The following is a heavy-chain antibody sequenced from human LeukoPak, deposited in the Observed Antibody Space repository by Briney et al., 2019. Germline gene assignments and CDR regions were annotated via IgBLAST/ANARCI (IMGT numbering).Heavy chain of an antibody. V-gene: IGHV1-2*06. CDR1: GYTFIGYY. CDR2: INPNSGGT. Sequence: ASVTVSCTASGYTFIGYYMHWVRQAPGQGLEWMGRINPNSGGTSYAQKFQGRVTMTRDTSISTAYMELSGLRTDDTAVYYCAKFHNYYESSGFLDQWGQGTLVTVSS. D-gene: IGHD3-22*01. J-gene: IGHJ4*02. CDR3: AKFHNYYESSGFLDQ.